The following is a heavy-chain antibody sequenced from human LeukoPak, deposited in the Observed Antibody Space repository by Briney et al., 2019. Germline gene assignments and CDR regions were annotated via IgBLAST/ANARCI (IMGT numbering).Heavy chain of an antibody. V-gene: IGHV3-7*04. J-gene: IGHJ3*02. CDR1: GFTFSSFW. CDR2: IRQDGSEK. D-gene: IGHD2-2*01. CDR3: ARDMRGDGFDI. Sequence: GGSLRLSCAASGFTFSSFWVTWVRQAPGKGLEWVANIRQDGSEKYYVDSVEGRFTISRDNAKKSLFLQMNSLRVEDTAVYYCARDMRGDGFDIWGQGTMVTVSS.